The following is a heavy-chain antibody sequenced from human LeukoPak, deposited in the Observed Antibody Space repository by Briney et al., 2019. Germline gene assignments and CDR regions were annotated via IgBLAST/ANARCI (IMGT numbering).Heavy chain of an antibody. J-gene: IGHJ3*02. Sequence: APVKVSCKASGYTFTGYYMHWVRQAPGQGLEWMGWINPNSGGTNYAQKFQGRVTMTRDTSISTAYMELSRLRSDDTAVYYCARWYSSGWYTAFDIWGQGTMVTVSS. D-gene: IGHD6-19*01. CDR2: INPNSGGT. V-gene: IGHV1-2*02. CDR3: ARWYSSGWYTAFDI. CDR1: GYTFTGYY.